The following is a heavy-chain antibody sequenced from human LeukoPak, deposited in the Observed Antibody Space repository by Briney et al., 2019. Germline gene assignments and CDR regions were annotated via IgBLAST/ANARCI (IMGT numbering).Heavy chain of an antibody. D-gene: IGHD5-18*01. CDR1: GESSSRGDY. V-gene: IGHV4-38-2*02. J-gene: IGHJ4*02. CDR2: IYHSGST. Sequence: SETLALTCTVSGESSSRGDYWGWSRQPPGKGLEWIGSIYHSGSTYYNPSLKSRVTISVATSKNQFSLKLSSVTAADTAVYYCARETRNSYSLGYWGQGTLVTVSS. CDR3: ARETRNSYSLGY.